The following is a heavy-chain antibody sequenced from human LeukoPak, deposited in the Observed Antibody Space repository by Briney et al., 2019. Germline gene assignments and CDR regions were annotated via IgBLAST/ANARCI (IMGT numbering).Heavy chain of an antibody. V-gene: IGHV1-46*01. CDR2: INPSGGST. J-gene: IGHJ4*02. CDR3: ARDRNPNYSDSRDSFDY. CDR1: GYTFASYY. D-gene: IGHD3-22*01. Sequence: ASVKVSCKASGYTFASYYMHWVRQAPGQGLEWMGIINPSGGSTTYAQKFQGRVTMTRDTSTSTVYMELSSLRSEDTAVYYCARDRNPNYSDSRDSFDYWGQGTLVTVSS.